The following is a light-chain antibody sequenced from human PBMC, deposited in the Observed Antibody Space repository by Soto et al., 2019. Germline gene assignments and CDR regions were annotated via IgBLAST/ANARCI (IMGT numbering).Light chain of an antibody. V-gene: IGKV1-9*01. Sequence: DIQLTQSPSFLSASVGDRVTITCRASQPISTYLAWYQQKPGKAPKLLIYAASTLQSGVPSRFSGSGSGTEFTLTISSLQPADFATYYCQQLNSYLTFGGGTKVEIK. CDR1: QPISTY. CDR3: QQLNSYLT. J-gene: IGKJ4*01. CDR2: AAS.